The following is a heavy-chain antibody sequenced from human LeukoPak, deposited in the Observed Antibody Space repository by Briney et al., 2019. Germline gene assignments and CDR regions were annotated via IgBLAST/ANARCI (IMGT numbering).Heavy chain of an antibody. Sequence: SETLSLTCTVSGDSFSSVTDYWAWIRQPPGKGLEWIASGDYSGGTYYNPSLESRVAISADMSKNQFSLKLTSVTGADTAVYYCAGERGEEYSSGWYKRNYFDDWGQGIRVTVSS. D-gene: IGHD6-19*01. CDR1: GDSFSSVTDY. J-gene: IGHJ4*02. V-gene: IGHV4-39*07. CDR3: AGERGEEYSSGWYKRNYFDD. CDR2: GDYSGGT.